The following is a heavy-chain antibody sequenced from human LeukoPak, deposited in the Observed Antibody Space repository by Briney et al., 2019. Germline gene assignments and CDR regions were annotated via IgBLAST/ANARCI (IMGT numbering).Heavy chain of an antibody. CDR3: ARGTGSSWYTRRYYYYMDV. CDR2: IYTTGTT. CDR1: GGSISTGTYY. V-gene: IGHV4-61*02. D-gene: IGHD6-13*01. Sequence: MPSQTLSLTCTVSGGSISTGTYYWSWIRQPAGKGLEWIGRIYTTGTTNYNPSLKSRVTISVDTSKNQFSLKLSSVTAADTAVYYCARGTGSSWYTRRYYYYMDVWGKGTTVTVSS. J-gene: IGHJ6*03.